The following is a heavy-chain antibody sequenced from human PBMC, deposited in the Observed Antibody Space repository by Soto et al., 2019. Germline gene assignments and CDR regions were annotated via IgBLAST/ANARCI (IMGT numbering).Heavy chain of an antibody. V-gene: IGHV3-53*01. J-gene: IGHJ4*02. CDR1: GFSVSSNY. CDR2: IYSGGST. Sequence: GGSLRVSCAASGFSVSSNYMSWVRQAPGKGLEWVSVIYSGGSTYYADSVKGRFTISRDNSKNTLYLQMNSLRAEDTAVYYCARVGGDYEYYFDYWGQGTLVTVSS. CDR3: ARVGGDYEYYFDY. D-gene: IGHD4-17*01.